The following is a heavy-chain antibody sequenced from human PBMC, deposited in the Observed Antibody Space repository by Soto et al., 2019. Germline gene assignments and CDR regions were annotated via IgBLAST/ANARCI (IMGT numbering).Heavy chain of an antibody. J-gene: IGHJ4*02. V-gene: IGHV3-48*01. D-gene: IGHD2-15*01. Sequence: EVQLVESGGGLVQPGGSLRLSCAASGFTFSSYSMNWVRQAPGKGLEWISYITSSGCTIYYADSVKGRFTISRDNAKNSLYLQMNSLRAEDTAVYYCARAFQPFCNGGTCYFHYWGQGTLVTVSS. CDR1: GFTFSSYS. CDR2: ITSSGCTI. CDR3: ARAFQPFCNGGTCYFHY.